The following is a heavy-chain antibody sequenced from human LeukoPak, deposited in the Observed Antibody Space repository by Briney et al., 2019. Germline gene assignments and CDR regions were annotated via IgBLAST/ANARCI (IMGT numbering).Heavy chain of an antibody. D-gene: IGHD4-23*01. CDR1: GGSISSSSYN. CDR3: ARDHGGNPYFDY. CDR2: IYYSGST. J-gene: IGHJ4*02. V-gene: IGHV4-39*02. Sequence: PSETLSLTCTVSGGSISSSSYNWDWIRQPPGKGLEWIGNIYYSGSTYYNPSLKSRVTISVDTSKNQFSLKLSSVTAADTAVYYCARDHGGNPYFDYWGQGTLVTVSS.